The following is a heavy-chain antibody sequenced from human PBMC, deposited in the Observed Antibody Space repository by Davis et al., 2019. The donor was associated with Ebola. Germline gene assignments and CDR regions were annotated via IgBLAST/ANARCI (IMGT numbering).Heavy chain of an antibody. CDR2: IRSDGGNE. CDR1: GLTFNKYD. D-gene: IGHD3-22*01. CDR3: AKDAGYYYAGSGYYGRRPFYYGMDV. Sequence: PGGSLRLSCAASGLTFNKYDMHWVRQAPGKGLEWVAFIRSDGGNEYSADSVKGRFTISRDNSKNTLYLQTNSLRTEDTGVYYCAKDAGYYYAGSGYYGRRPFYYGMDVWGQGTTVTVSS. J-gene: IGHJ6*02. V-gene: IGHV3-30*02.